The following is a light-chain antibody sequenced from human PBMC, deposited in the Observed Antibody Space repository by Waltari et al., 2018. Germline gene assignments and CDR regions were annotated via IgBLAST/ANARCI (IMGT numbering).Light chain of an antibody. CDR1: QSLLHSNGYNY. CDR2: LGS. Sequence: DIVVTQSPLSLPVTPGEPASISCWSSQSLLHSNGYNYLDWYLQKPGQSPQLLIYLGSNRASGVPDRFSGSGSGTDFTLKISRVEAEDVGVYYCMQSLRALWTFGQGTKVVIK. V-gene: IGKV2-28*01. J-gene: IGKJ1*01. CDR3: MQSLRALWT.